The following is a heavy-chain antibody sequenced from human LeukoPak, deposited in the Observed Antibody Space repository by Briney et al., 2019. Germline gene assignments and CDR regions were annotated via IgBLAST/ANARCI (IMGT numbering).Heavy chain of an antibody. D-gene: IGHD6-13*01. CDR3: ARASRIAAAGRETEYFQH. J-gene: IGHJ1*01. CDR2: IKQDGSEK. Sequence: GGSLRLSCAASGFTFSSYWMSWVRQAPGKGLEWVANIKQDGSEKYYVDSVKGRFTISRDNAKNSLYLQMNSLRAEDTAVYYCARASRIAAAGRETEYFQHWGQGTLVTVSS. V-gene: IGHV3-7*01. CDR1: GFTFSSYW.